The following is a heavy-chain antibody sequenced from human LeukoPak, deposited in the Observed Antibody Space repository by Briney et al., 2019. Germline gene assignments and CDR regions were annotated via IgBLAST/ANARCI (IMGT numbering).Heavy chain of an antibody. J-gene: IGHJ4*02. D-gene: IGHD3-10*01. CDR2: LWSDGIKT. CDR3: AKDYYYGSGSYLDY. Sequence: GRSLRLSCAASGFTFTNYPMHWVRQAPGKGLEWVAVLWSDGIKTDYADSVKGRFTISRDNSKNTLYLQMNSLRAEDTAVYYCAKDYYYGSGSYLDYWGQGTLVTVSS. V-gene: IGHV3-33*06. CDR1: GFTFTNYP.